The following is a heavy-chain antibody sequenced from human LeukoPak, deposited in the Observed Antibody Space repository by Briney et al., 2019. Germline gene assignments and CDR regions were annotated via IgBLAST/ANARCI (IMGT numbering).Heavy chain of an antibody. V-gene: IGHV1-18*01. Sequence: VASVKVSCKASGYTFTSYDINSVREATGQGLKWMGWMNPNSGNTNYAQKLQGRVTMTTDTTTSTAYMELRSLRSDDTAVYYCARIPGRLRADYYYYYMDVWGKGTTVTISS. CDR3: ARIPGRLRADYYYYYMDV. D-gene: IGHD5-12*01. CDR2: MNPNSGNT. CDR1: GYTFTSYD. J-gene: IGHJ6*03.